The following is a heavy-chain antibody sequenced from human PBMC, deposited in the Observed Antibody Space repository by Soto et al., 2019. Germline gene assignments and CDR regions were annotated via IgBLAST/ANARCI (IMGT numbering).Heavy chain of an antibody. D-gene: IGHD6-19*01. CDR3: AREAVAGDWFDP. J-gene: IGHJ5*02. Sequence: ASVKVSCKASGYTFTSYAMHWVRQAPGQRLEWMGWINAGNGNTKYSQKFQGRVTITRDTSASTAYMELSSLRSEDTAVYYCAREAVAGDWFDPRGQGTLVTVSS. CDR1: GYTFTSYA. V-gene: IGHV1-3*01. CDR2: INAGNGNT.